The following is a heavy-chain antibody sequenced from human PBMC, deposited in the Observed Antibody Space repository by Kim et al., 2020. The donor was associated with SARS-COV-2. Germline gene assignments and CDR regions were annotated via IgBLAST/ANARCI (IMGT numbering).Heavy chain of an antibody. Sequence: ASVKVSCKASGYTFISYYMHWVRQAPGQGLEWMGIINPSGGSTSYAQKFQGRVTMTRDTSTSTVYMELSSLRSEDTAVYYCARDGIAAGGTEYYYYYGRDVWGQGTTVTVSS. CDR1: GYTFISYY. CDR3: ARDGIAAGGTEYYYYYGRDV. J-gene: IGHJ6*02. D-gene: IGHD6-13*01. CDR2: INPSGGST. V-gene: IGHV1-46*01.